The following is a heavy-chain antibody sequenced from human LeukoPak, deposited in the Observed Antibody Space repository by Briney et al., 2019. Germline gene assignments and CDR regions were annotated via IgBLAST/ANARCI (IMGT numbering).Heavy chain of an antibody. D-gene: IGHD6-13*01. CDR2: ISAYNGNT. V-gene: IGHV1-18*01. J-gene: IGHJ4*02. CDR3: ARDLRRGSSSWYVSGGDY. CDR1: GYSFTSYG. Sequence: ASVKVSCKASGYSFTSYGVTWVRQAPGQGLEWMGRISAYNGNTNYAQKLQGRVTMTTDTSTSTAYMELRSLKFDDTAVYCCARDLRRGSSSWYVSGGDYWGQGTLVTVSS.